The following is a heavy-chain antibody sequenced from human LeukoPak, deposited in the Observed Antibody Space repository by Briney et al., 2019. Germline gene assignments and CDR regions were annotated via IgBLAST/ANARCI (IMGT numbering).Heavy chain of an antibody. CDR2: IYYNGRT. V-gene: IGHV4-59*01. Sequence: SETLSLTCAVSGGSISGYYWSWIRQSPGRGLEYIGHIYYNGRTDYNPSLKSRVTISVDTSRNQFSLGLNSVTAADTAVYFCASGYSYAYYFDYWGQGTLVTVSS. CDR1: GGSISGYY. J-gene: IGHJ4*02. D-gene: IGHD5-18*01. CDR3: ASGYSYAYYFDY.